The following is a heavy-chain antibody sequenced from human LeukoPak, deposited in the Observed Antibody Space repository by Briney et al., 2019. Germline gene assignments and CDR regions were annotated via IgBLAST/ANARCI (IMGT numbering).Heavy chain of an antibody. CDR1: GASVSDYY. V-gene: IGHV4-59*02. Sequence: SETLSLTCTVSGASVSDYYWSWIRQSPGKGLEWISYIHHCGNSDYNPSLRSRVTTSLDTSKNQFSLNLISVTAADTAVYYCTRGPWGLQSWSQGTLVTVSS. CDR2: IHHCGNS. J-gene: IGHJ5*02. CDR3: TRGPWGLQS. D-gene: IGHD7-27*01.